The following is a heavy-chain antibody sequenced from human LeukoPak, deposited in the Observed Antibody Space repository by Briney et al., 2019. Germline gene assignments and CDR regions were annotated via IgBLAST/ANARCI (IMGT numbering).Heavy chain of an antibody. CDR1: GFTFSSYG. CDR2: ISYDGSNK. CDR3: AKRVLSYFDY. D-gene: IGHD3-10*01. J-gene: IGHJ4*02. V-gene: IGHV3-30*18. Sequence: PGGSLRLSCAASGFTFSSYGMHWVRQAPDKGLEWVAVISYDGSNKYYADSVKGRFTISRDNSKNTLYLQMNSLRAEDTAVYYCAKRVLSYFDYWGQGTLVTVSS.